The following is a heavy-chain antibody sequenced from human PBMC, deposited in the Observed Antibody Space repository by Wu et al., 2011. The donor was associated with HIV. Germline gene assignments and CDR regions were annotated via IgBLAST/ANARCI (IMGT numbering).Heavy chain of an antibody. J-gene: IGHJ2*01. D-gene: IGHD6-19*01. V-gene: IGHV1-18*01. Sequence: EWMGWISAYNGNTNYAQKLQGRVTMTTDTSTSTAYMELRSLRSDDTAVYYCARGRIRYSSGWLYWYFDLWGRGTLVTVSS. CDR2: ISAYNGNT. CDR3: ARGRIRYSSGWLYWYFDL.